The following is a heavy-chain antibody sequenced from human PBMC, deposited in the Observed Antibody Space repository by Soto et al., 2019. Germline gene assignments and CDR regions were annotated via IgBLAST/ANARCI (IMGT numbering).Heavy chain of an antibody. D-gene: IGHD3-16*01. CDR2: IGAAGDT. Sequence: EVQLVESGGGLVQPGGSLRLSCAASGFTFSNYAMHWVRQPTGKGLEWVSGIGAAGDTYYPGSVKGRFTISRKNAKNSLCLQMNSLRAGDTAVYYCAAGGVTSVAQFDYWGKGPLVTVSS. J-gene: IGHJ4*02. CDR3: AAGGVTSVAQFDY. CDR1: GFTFSNYA. V-gene: IGHV3-13*01.